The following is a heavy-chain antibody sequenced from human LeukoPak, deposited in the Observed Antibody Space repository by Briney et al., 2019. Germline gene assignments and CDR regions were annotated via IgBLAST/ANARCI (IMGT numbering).Heavy chain of an antibody. CDR3: ARDPSNTSGRFWYLDV. V-gene: IGHV1-18*04. CDR1: GYTFTSYY. J-gene: IGHJ2*01. Sequence: GESLKISCKASGYTFTSYYMHWVRQAPGQGLEWMGWISGYNGDTIYAQKFQGRVTMTTETSTSTAYMEVWSLRSDDTAVYYCARDPSNTSGRFWYLDVWGRGTLVTVSA. CDR2: ISGYNGDT. D-gene: IGHD6-19*01.